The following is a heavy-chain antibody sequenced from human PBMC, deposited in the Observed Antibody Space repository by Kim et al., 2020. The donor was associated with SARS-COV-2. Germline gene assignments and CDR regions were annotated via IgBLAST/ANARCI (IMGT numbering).Heavy chain of an antibody. V-gene: IGHV4-59*01. CDR3: ARARVGIFGVVTHFDY. J-gene: IGHJ4*02. D-gene: IGHD3-3*01. Sequence: SLQRRVTISVDTSKNPFSLKLSSVTAADTAVYYCARARVGIFGVVTHFDYWGQGTLVTVSS.